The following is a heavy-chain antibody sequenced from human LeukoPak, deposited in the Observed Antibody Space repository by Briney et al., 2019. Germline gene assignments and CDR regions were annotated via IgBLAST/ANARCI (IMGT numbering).Heavy chain of an antibody. J-gene: IGHJ4*02. Sequence: GGSLRLSCAASGFTLSSYWMSWVRQAPGKGLEWVANIKQDGSEKYYVDSVKGRFTISRDNAKNSLYLQMNSLRAEDTAVYYCARAYYDFWSGIFYYFDYWGQGTLVTVSS. D-gene: IGHD3-3*01. CDR3: ARAYYDFWSGIFYYFDY. CDR1: GFTLSSYW. V-gene: IGHV3-7*01. CDR2: IKQDGSEK.